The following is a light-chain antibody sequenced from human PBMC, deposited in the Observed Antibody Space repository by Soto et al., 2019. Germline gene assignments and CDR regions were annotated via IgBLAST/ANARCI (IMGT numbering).Light chain of an antibody. CDR3: QNYTSAPQDT. Sequence: DIQMTQSPSSLSASVGDRVTITCRASQGISNYLAWYQQKPGKVPKLLIYAASTLQSGVTSRFSGSGSGPDVTLTISSLQPEDVATYYCQNYTSAPQDTFGQGTRLEI. J-gene: IGKJ5*01. CDR1: QGISNY. CDR2: AAS. V-gene: IGKV1-27*01.